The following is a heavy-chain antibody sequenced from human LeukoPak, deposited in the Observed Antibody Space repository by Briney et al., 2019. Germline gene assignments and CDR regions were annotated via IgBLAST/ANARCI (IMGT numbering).Heavy chain of an antibody. V-gene: IGHV3-23*01. CDR2: ISGSGGST. CDR3: AKTPAGNWNDGEGY. Sequence: GGSLRLSCTASGFTFTTYAMTWVRQAPGKGLEWVSTISGSGGSTYYADSVKGRFTISRDNSKNTLYLQMNSLRAEDTAIYYCAKTPAGNWNDGEGYWGQGTLVTVSS. J-gene: IGHJ4*02. D-gene: IGHD1-20*01. CDR1: GFTFTTYA.